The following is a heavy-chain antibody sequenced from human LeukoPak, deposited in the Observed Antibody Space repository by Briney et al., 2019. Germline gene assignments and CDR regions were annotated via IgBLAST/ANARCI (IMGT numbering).Heavy chain of an antibody. J-gene: IGHJ4*02. CDR2: ISSSSSYI. V-gene: IGHV3-21*01. D-gene: IGHD3-10*01. CDR1: GFTFSTYT. Sequence: GGSLRLSCAASGFTFSTYTMNWVRQAPGKGLEWASSISSSSSYIYYADSVKGRFTISRDNAKNSLYLQMNSLRAEDTAVYYCGRLWFGELYLPFDYWGQGTLVTVSS. CDR3: GRLWFGELYLPFDY.